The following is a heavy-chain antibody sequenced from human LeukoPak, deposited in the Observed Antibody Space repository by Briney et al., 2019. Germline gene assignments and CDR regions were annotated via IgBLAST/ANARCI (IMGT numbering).Heavy chain of an antibody. Sequence: ASVSVSCKASGYTFTGYYMHWVRQAPGQGLEWMGRINPNSGGTNYAQKFQGRVTMTRDTSISTAYMELSRLRSDDTAVYYCARAYCSSTSCYNWFDPWGQGTLVTVSS. V-gene: IGHV1-2*06. J-gene: IGHJ5*02. CDR1: GYTFTGYY. CDR3: ARAYCSSTSCYNWFDP. CDR2: INPNSGGT. D-gene: IGHD2-2*01.